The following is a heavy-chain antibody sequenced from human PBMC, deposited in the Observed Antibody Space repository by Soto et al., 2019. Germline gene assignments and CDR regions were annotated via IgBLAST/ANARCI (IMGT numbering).Heavy chain of an antibody. V-gene: IGHV2-5*02. Sequence: QITLKESGPTLVKPTQTLTLTCTFSGFSLSTSGVGVGWIRQPPGKALEWLALIYWDDDKRYSPSLKSRLTITKDTSINQVVLTMTNMDPVDTATYYCAHRPALALLRFLEWYDPWGQGTLVTVSS. CDR1: GFSLSTSGVG. J-gene: IGHJ5*02. CDR2: IYWDDDK. CDR3: AHRPALALLRFLEWYDP. D-gene: IGHD3-3*01.